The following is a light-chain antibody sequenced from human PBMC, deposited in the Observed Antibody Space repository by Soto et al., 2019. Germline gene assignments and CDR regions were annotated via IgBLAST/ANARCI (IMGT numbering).Light chain of an antibody. CDR2: EVS. V-gene: IGLV2-8*01. J-gene: IGLJ1*01. CDR1: SSDVGGYNY. Sequence: QSALTQPPSASGSPGQSVTISCTGTSSDVGGYNYVSWYQQHPGKAPKLVIYEVSKRPSGVPDRFSGSKSGNTASLTVSGLQAEDEAAYYCSSYSGSNNFDVFGTGTKLTVL. CDR3: SSYSGSNNFDV.